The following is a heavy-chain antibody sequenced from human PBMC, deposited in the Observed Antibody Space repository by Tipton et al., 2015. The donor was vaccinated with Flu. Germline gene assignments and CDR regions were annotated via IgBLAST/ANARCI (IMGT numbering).Heavy chain of an antibody. CDR2: ISGNGGST. CDR1: GFTFSSYA. D-gene: IGHD3-22*01. J-gene: IGHJ4*02. Sequence: SLRLSCAASGFTFSSYAMSWVRQAPGKGLEWVSAISGNGGSTYYANSVKGRFTISRDNSKNTLYLQMNSLRVEDTAVYYCAKGKTRREGSYDSSGYYYFGYWGQGTLVPVSS. V-gene: IGHV3-23*01. CDR3: AKGKTRREGSYDSSGYYYFGY.